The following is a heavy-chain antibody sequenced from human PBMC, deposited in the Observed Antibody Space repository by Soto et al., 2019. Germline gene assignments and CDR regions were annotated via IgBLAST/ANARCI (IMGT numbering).Heavy chain of an antibody. Sequence: GSLRLSCAASGFTFSNAWMSWVRQAPGKGLEWVGRIKSKTDGGTTDYAAPVKGRFTISRDDSKNTLYLQMNSLKTEDTAVYYCTTGRLRFLEWLLYPPYYFDYWGQGTLVTVSS. J-gene: IGHJ4*02. V-gene: IGHV3-15*01. CDR1: GFTFSNAW. CDR3: TTGRLRFLEWLLYPPYYFDY. D-gene: IGHD3-3*01. CDR2: IKSKTDGGTT.